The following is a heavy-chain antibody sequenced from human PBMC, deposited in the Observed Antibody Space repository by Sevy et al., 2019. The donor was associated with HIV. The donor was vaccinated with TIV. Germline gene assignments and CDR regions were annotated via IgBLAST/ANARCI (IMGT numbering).Heavy chain of an antibody. D-gene: IGHD1-7*01. CDR1: GFTFSDYY. CDR3: SRDRRNYAGQYFDY. J-gene: IGHJ4*02. Sequence: GETLKISCAVSGFTFSDYYMSWIRQAPGKGLEWVSDISSGSTYTKYADSVKGRFTISRDNANNSLYLHMNSLRVEDTAVYYCSRDRRNYAGQYFDYWGQGTLVTVSS. V-gene: IGHV3-11*06. CDR2: ISSGSTYT.